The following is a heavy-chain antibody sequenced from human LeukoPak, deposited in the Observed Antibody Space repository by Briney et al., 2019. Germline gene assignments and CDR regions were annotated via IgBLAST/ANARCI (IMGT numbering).Heavy chain of an antibody. CDR2: ISSSSSYI. Sequence: PGGSLRLSCAASGFTFSSYSMTWVRQAPGKGLEWVSSISSSSSYIYYADSVKGRFTISRDNAKNSLYLQMNSLRAEDTAVYYCARDITVTKPYYYYYGMDVWGQGTTVTVSS. CDR1: GFTFSSYS. D-gene: IGHD4-11*01. V-gene: IGHV3-21*01. J-gene: IGHJ6*02. CDR3: ARDITVTKPYYYYYGMDV.